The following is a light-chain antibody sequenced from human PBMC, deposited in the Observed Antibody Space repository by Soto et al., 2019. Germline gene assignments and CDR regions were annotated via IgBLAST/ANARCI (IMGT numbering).Light chain of an antibody. CDR3: SSYTGDTTPV. CDR1: FNDVGGYNY. CDR2: EVS. J-gene: IGLJ2*01. V-gene: IGLV2-14*01. Sequence: QSALTQPPSASGSPGQSVTISCTGTFNDVGGYNYVSWYQQHPGKAPKLVISEVSNRPSGVSHRFSGSRSGNTASLTISGLQAEDEADYYCSSYTGDTTPVFGGGTKLTVL.